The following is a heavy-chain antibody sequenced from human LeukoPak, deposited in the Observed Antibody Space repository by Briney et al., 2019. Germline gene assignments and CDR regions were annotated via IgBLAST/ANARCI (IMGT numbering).Heavy chain of an antibody. CDR3: ARDLVVVGSYFYYGMDV. V-gene: IGHV3-7*01. CDR1: GFSISAYW. Sequence: GGSLRLSCAASGFSISAYWMTWVRQAPGKGLEWVANINQDGSEKYSVDSVKGRFTISRDDAKNSLYLQMDSLRAEDTAVYYCARDLVVVGSYFYYGMDVWGQGTTVTVSS. D-gene: IGHD2-21*01. J-gene: IGHJ6*02. CDR2: INQDGSEK.